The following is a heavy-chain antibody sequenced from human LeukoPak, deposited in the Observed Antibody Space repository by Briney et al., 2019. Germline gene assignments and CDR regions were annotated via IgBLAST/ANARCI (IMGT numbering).Heavy chain of an antibody. J-gene: IGHJ4*02. CDR1: GGSISSYY. CDR3: ARGAYHYGSGSYYFDY. D-gene: IGHD3-10*01. CDR2: IYTSGST. Sequence: SETLSLTCTVSGGSISSYYWSWIRQPAGKGLEWIGRIYTSGSTNHNPSLKSRVTMSVDKSKNQLSLKLSSVTAADTAVYYCARGAYHYGSGSYYFDYWGQGTLVTVSS. V-gene: IGHV4-4*07.